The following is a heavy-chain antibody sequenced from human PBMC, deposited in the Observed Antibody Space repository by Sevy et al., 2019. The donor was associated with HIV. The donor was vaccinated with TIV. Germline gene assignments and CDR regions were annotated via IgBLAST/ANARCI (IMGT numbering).Heavy chain of an antibody. CDR1: GFTFSSYT. V-gene: IGHV3-30-3*01. D-gene: IGHD4-17*01. J-gene: IGHJ5*02. Sequence: GGSLRLSCAAPGFTFSSYTMHWVRQAPGKGLEWVANIIYDGSMKYYADSVKGRFTISRDNSKNTLYLQMNSLSAEDTAVYYCARDQHDYAGNVRTGWFDPWGQGILVTVSS. CDR2: IIYDGSMK. CDR3: ARDQHDYAGNVRTGWFDP.